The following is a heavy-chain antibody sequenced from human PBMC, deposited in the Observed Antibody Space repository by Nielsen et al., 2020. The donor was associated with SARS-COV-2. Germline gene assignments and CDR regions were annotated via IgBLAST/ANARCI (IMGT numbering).Heavy chain of an antibody. V-gene: IGHV3-30*03. CDR1: GFTFSSYG. CDR2: ISYDGSNK. J-gene: IGHJ6*03. CDR3: ARGVNYYYMDV. D-gene: IGHD3-3*01. Sequence: GESLKISCAASGFTFSSYGMHWVRQAPGKGLEWVAVISYDGSNKYYADSVKGRFTISRDNSKNTLYLQMNSLRAEDTAVYYCARGVNYYYMDVWGKGTTVTVSS.